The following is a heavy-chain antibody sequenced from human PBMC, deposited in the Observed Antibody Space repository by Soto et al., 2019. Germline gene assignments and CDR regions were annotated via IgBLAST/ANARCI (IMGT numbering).Heavy chain of an antibody. V-gene: IGHV1-18*01. CDR1: GYTFTSFG. D-gene: IGHD6-13*01. CDR2: ISAYNGDT. Sequence: GASVKFSCKASGYTFTSFGISWVRQAPGQVLECMVWISAYNGDTNDXXKLQGRVXXTADAARSLGXVELRXLRSDDTAVYYCARRPWGTAARPVYFDYXX. CDR3: ARRPWGTAARPVYFDY. J-gene: IGHJ4*01.